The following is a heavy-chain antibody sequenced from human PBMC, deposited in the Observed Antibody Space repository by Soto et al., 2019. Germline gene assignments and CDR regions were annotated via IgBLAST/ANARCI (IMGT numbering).Heavy chain of an antibody. CDR1: GGTFSSYI. V-gene: IGHV1-69*04. CDR3: AREEELNFDY. CDR2: IIPIRGIT. J-gene: IGHJ4*02. Sequence: ASVKVSFKASGGTFSSYIISWVRQAPGQGLEWMGRIIPIRGITNYAQKFQGRVTITRDKSTSTVYMELSSLRSEDTAVYYCAREEELNFDYWGQGTLVTVSS. D-gene: IGHD1-7*01.